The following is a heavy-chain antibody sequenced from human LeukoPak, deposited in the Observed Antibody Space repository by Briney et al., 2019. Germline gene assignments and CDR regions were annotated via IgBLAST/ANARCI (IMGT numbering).Heavy chain of an antibody. J-gene: IGHJ4*02. CDR2: ISYDGSNK. CDR3: AKDAGYSYGPFDY. CDR1: GFTFSSYG. V-gene: IGHV3-30*18. D-gene: IGHD5-18*01. Sequence: GRSLRLSCAASGFTFSSYGMHWVRQAPGKGLEWVAVISYDGSNKYYADSVKGRFTISRDNSKNTLYLQMNSLRAEDTAVYYCAKDAGYSYGPFDYWGQGTLVAVSS.